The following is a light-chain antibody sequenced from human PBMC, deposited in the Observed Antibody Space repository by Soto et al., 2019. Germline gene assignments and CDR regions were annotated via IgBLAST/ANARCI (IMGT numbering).Light chain of an antibody. Sequence: QSALTQPASVSGSPGQSITISCTGTSSDVGGYNYVSWYQQHPGTAPKLMIYDVSNRPSGVSNRFSGSKSGNTASLTISGLQAEDEADYYCSSYTRSNTLVFGTGTKLTVL. CDR2: DVS. CDR1: SSDVGGYNY. V-gene: IGLV2-14*03. CDR3: SSYTRSNTLV. J-gene: IGLJ1*01.